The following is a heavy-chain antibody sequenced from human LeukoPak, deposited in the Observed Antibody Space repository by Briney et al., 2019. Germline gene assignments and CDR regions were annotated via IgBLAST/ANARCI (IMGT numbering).Heavy chain of an antibody. CDR3: AKDAPMVRGVPRWANWFDP. J-gene: IGHJ5*02. CDR1: GFTFSSYG. D-gene: IGHD3-10*01. Sequence: GGSLRLSCAASGFTFSSYGMHWVRQAPGKGLEWVAVISFDGSNKYYADSVKGRFTISRDNSKNTLYLQMNSLRAEDTAVYYCAKDAPMVRGVPRWANWFDPWGQGTLVTVSS. V-gene: IGHV3-30*18. CDR2: ISFDGSNK.